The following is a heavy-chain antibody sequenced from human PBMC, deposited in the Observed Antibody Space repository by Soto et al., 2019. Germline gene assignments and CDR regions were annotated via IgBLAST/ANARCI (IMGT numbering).Heavy chain of an antibody. Sequence: SETLSLTCTVSGGSISSSSYYWGWIRQPPGKGLEWIGNIYYSGSTKSNPSLKSRVTISVDTSRNQVSLKLSSVTAADSAVYFCARARYQLLHPYYYGMDVWGQGTTVTVSS. CDR3: ARARYQLLHPYYYGMDV. D-gene: IGHD2-2*01. J-gene: IGHJ6*02. CDR2: IYYSGST. V-gene: IGHV4-61*05. CDR1: GGSISSSSYY.